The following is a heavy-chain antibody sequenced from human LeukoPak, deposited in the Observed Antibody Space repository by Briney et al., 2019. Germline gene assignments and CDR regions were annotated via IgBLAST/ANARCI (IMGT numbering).Heavy chain of an antibody. V-gene: IGHV3-7*01. J-gene: IGHJ4*02. D-gene: IGHD1-26*01. CDR1: GFTFTSYW. CDR3: SIHTRDGWAFDY. Sequence: GGSLRLSCAASGFTFTSYWMTWVRQAPGKVLEWVASLNQHGSDKYYVDSVKGRFTVSRDNPNNSLYLQMNTLRAEDTAVYYCSIHTRDGWAFDYWGQGTLVTVSS. CDR2: LNQHGSDK.